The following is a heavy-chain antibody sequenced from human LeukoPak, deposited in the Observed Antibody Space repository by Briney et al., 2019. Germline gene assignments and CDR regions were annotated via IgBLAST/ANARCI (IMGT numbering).Heavy chain of an antibody. J-gene: IGHJ6*02. CDR1: GYSFTNDW. V-gene: IGHV5-51*01. Sequence: GESLKISCQGSGYSFTNDWIGWVRQMPGNGLEWMGIIYPGDSDTRYSPSFQGQVTISADKSISTAYLQWSSLKASDTAIYYCARRPAATNYYYGMDVWGQGTTVTVSS. D-gene: IGHD2-2*01. CDR2: IYPGDSDT. CDR3: ARRPAATNYYYGMDV.